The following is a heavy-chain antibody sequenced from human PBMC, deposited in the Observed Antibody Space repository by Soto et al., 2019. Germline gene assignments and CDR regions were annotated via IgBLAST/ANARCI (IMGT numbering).Heavy chain of an antibody. Sequence: QLQLQESGSGLVKPSQTLSLTCAVSGGSISSGGYSWSWIRQPPGKGLEWIGYIYHSGSTYYNPSLKRRVTISVDRSKNQFSLKLSSVTAADTAVYYCARERYCISTSCYGRWFDPWGQGTLVTVSS. D-gene: IGHD2-2*01. CDR1: GGSISSGGYS. J-gene: IGHJ5*02. CDR3: ARERYCISTSCYGRWFDP. V-gene: IGHV4-30-2*01. CDR2: IYHSGST.